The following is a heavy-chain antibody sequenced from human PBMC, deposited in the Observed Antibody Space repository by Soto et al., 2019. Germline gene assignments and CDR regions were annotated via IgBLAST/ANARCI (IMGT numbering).Heavy chain of an antibody. D-gene: IGHD6-13*01. CDR1: GGSISCYS. J-gene: IGHJ5*02. CDR2: IYYTGNT. Sequence: SETLSLTCIVSGGSISCYSCTWIRKAPGKGLEWIGYIYYTGNTNYNASLRSRVTISMDTSKTQFSLRLTSVTAADTAVYYCARGRSSSWYPNWFDPWGQGTLVTVSS. CDR3: ARGRSSSWYPNWFDP. V-gene: IGHV4-59*12.